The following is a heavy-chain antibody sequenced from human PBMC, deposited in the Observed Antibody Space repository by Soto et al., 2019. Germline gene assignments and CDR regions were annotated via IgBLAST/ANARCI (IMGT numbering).Heavy chain of an antibody. D-gene: IGHD6-19*01. Sequence: XXTLSLAFTVSGGSIRSYYWSWILQPPGKGLEWIGYIYNSGSTNYNPSLKSRVTISVDMSKNQFSLKLNSVNAADTAVYYCARHESSGWYYFDYWGQGTLVTVSS. CDR3: ARHESSGWYYFDY. CDR2: IYNSGST. V-gene: IGHV4-59*08. J-gene: IGHJ4*02. CDR1: GGSIRSYY.